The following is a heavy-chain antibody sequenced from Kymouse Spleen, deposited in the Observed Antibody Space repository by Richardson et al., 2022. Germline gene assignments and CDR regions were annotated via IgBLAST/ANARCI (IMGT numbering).Heavy chain of an antibody. J-gene: IGHJ3*02. Sequence: QVQLQQWGAGLLKPSETLSLTCAVYGGSFSGYYWSWIRQPPGKGLEWIGEINHSGSTNYNPSLKSRVTISVDTSKNQFSLKLSSVTAADTAVYYCARALYNWNHAFDIWGQGTMVTVSS. V-gene: IGHV4-34*01. CDR1: GGSFSGYY. D-gene: IGHD1-20*01,IGHD1-7*01. CDR2: INHSGST. CDR3: ARALYNWNHAFDI.